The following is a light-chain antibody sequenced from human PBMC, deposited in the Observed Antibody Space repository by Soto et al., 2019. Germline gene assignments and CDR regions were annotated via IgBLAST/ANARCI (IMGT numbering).Light chain of an antibody. CDR1: QSVSSD. CDR2: YTS. V-gene: IGKV3D-15*01. CDR3: QQYESSPIT. Sequence: IVMTQSPATLCVSPLESSTLSCRSSQSVSSDLAWYQQKPGQVPRLLIYYTSTRAAGFPDRFSGSGSETDFTLTVNRLEPEDFAVYYCQQYESSPITFGQGTRLEIK. J-gene: IGKJ5*01.